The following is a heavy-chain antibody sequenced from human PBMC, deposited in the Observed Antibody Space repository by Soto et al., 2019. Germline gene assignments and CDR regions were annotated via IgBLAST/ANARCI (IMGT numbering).Heavy chain of an antibody. J-gene: IGHJ4*02. V-gene: IGHV4-39*07. CDR2: IYYSGST. CDR3: ARADMDLGYCSSTSCYWLYYFDY. D-gene: IGHD2-2*01. Sequence: SETLSLTCTVSGGSISSSSYYWGWIRQPPGKGLEWIGCIYYSGSTYYNPSLKSRVTISVDTSKNQFSLKLSSVTAADTAVYYCARADMDLGYCSSTSCYWLYYFDYWGQGTLVTVSS. CDR1: GGSISSSSYY.